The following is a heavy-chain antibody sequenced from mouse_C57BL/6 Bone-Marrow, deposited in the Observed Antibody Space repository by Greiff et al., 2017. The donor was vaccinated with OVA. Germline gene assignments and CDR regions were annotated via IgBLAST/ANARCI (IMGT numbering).Heavy chain of an antibody. V-gene: IGHV5-6*02. CDR3: ARRFHYYGSSWFAY. Sequence: DVKLVESGGDLVKPGGSLKLSCAASGFTFSSYGMSWVRQTPDKRLEWVATISSGGSYTYYPDSVKGRFTISRDNAKNTLYLQMSSLKSEDTAMYYGARRFHYYGSSWFAYWGQGTLVTVSA. CDR2: ISSGGSYT. J-gene: IGHJ3*01. CDR1: GFTFSSYG. D-gene: IGHD1-1*01.